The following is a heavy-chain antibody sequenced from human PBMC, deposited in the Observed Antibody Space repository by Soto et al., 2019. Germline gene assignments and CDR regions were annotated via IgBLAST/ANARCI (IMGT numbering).Heavy chain of an antibody. CDR1: GYTFTSYY. CDR2: INPSGGST. CDR3: ARDRGRAAAGEYHYYGMDV. V-gene: IGHV1-46*01. J-gene: IGHJ6*02. D-gene: IGHD6-13*01. Sequence: ASVKVSCKASGYTFTSYYMHWVRQAPGQGLEWMGVINPSGGSTDYAQKSQGRITMTRDTSRSTVYMELSSLRSEDTAVYYCARDRGRAAAGEYHYYGMDVWGQGTTVTVS.